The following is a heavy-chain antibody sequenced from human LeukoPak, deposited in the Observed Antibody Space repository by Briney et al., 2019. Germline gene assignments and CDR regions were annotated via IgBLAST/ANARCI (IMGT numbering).Heavy chain of an antibody. Sequence: PGGSLRLSCAASGFTFSSYEMNWVRQAPGKGLEWVSYISSSGSTIYYADSVKGRFTISRDQAKNSLYLQMNSLKTEDTAVYYCTTDRGYYDSSGYYYYYYYMDVWGKGTTVTISS. D-gene: IGHD3-22*01. CDR3: TTDRGYYDSSGYYYYYYYMDV. J-gene: IGHJ6*03. CDR1: GFTFSSYE. V-gene: IGHV3-48*03. CDR2: ISSSGSTI.